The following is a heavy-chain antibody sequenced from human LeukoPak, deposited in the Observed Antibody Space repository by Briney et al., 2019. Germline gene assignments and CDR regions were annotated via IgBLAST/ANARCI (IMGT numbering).Heavy chain of an antibody. CDR2: VFHTGST. CDR3: ARGVVVVAATANWFDP. CDR1: GGSISSDDW. D-gene: IGHD2-15*01. V-gene: IGHV4-4*02. J-gene: IGHJ5*02. Sequence: PSETLSLTCAVSGGSISSDDWWTWVRQPPGEGLEWIGEVFHTGSTNYNPSLKSRVTISVDKSKNQFSLRLKSVTAADTAVYYCARGVVVVAATANWFDPWGQGTLVTVSS.